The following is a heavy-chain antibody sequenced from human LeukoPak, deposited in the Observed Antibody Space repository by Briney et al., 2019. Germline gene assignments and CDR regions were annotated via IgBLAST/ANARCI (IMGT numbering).Heavy chain of an antibody. CDR2: IDPSDSYT. Sequence: ESLKISCKGSGYTFIRFWIGWVRQMPGKGLEWMGRIDPSDSYTNYSPSFEGHVTISADKSISTAYLQWSSLKASDIATYYCARHYGAAGDFDYWGQGTLVTVSS. CDR1: GYTFIRFW. V-gene: IGHV5-10-1*01. J-gene: IGHJ4*02. D-gene: IGHD6-13*01. CDR3: ARHYGAAGDFDY.